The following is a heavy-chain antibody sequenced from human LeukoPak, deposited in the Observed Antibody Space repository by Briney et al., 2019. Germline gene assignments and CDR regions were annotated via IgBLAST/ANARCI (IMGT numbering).Heavy chain of an antibody. D-gene: IGHD3-3*01. J-gene: IGHJ6*02. CDR1: GGTFSSYA. V-gene: IGHV1-69*13. CDR3: ARLSPDFYGMDV. CDR2: IIPIFGTA. Sequence: ASVKVSCKASGGTFSSYAISWVRQAPGQGLEWMGGIIPIFGTANYAQKFQGRVTTTADESTSTAYMELSSLRSEDTAVYYCARLSPDFYGMDVWGQGTTVTVSS.